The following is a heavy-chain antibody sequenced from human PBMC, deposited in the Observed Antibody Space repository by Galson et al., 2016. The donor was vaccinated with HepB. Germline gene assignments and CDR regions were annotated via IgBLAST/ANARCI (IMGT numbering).Heavy chain of an antibody. CDR3: AGSYSGRKGASDI. CDR1: GFTFTSFA. J-gene: IGHJ3*02. Sequence: SLRLSCAASGFTFTSFAMNWFRQAPGKGLEWVSGISGSGGNTYFADSVKGRFTISRDNSKNTVDLQMNSLRAEETAVYYCAGSYSGRKGASDIWGQGTMVTVSS. V-gene: IGHV3-23*01. CDR2: ISGSGGNT. D-gene: IGHD1-26*01.